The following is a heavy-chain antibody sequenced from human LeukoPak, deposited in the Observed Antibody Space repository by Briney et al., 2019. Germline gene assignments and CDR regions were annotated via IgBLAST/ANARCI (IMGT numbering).Heavy chain of an antibody. CDR3: ARAGIVVVTAAQDY. D-gene: IGHD2-21*02. CDR2: ISGDGTAR. Sequence: GGSLRLPCAASGFTSSSYWMHWVRQVPGKGLVWVSRISGDGTARNYADSVKGRFTISRDDAKNTVDLQMNSLRAEDTAVYYCARAGIVVVTAAQDYWGQGTLVTVSS. V-gene: IGHV3-74*01. J-gene: IGHJ4*02. CDR1: GFTSSSYW.